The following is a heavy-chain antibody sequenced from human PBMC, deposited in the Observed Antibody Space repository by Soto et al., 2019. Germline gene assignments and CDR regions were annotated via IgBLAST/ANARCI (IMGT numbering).Heavy chain of an antibody. J-gene: IGHJ4*02. D-gene: IGHD3-16*01. V-gene: IGHV3-64D*06. Sequence: PGGSLRLSCSASGFTFSNTAMHWVRQAPGKGLEYVSAINYNGATTCYGDSVKGRFTVSRDNSKNTVYLQMSSLRPDDTALYYCVTWGGVGARNFDYWGRGTLVTVSS. CDR3: VTWGGVGARNFDY. CDR1: GFTFSNTA. CDR2: INYNGATT.